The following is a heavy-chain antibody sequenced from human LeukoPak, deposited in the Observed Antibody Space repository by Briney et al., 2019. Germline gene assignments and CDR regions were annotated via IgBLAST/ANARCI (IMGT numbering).Heavy chain of an antibody. J-gene: IGHJ4*02. Sequence: PSETLSLTCTVSLDSTTSNFWSWVRQPPGKGLEWIGEIHRSGSTNYNPSLQSRVTISIDRSKNQIALELSSVTAADTAAYYCAREIVGGFNPGAYWGQGTLVTVSS. V-gene: IGHV4-4*02. CDR3: AREIVGGFNPGAY. CDR1: LDSTTSNF. CDR2: IHRSGST. D-gene: IGHD1-14*01.